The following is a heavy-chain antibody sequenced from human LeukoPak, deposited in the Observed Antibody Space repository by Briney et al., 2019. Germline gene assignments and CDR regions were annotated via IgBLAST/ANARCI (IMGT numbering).Heavy chain of an antibody. Sequence: GGSLKLSCAASGFNVSNNYVSWVRQAPGKGLEWISIIYYDGSTFYADSVEGRFTISRDISRNTVYLQMNSLRSEDTAVYYCEAGEDVWGEGTTVAVSS. J-gene: IGHJ6*04. CDR2: IYYDGST. CDR1: GFNVSNNY. CDR3: EAGEDV. V-gene: IGHV3-66*02. D-gene: IGHD6-25*01.